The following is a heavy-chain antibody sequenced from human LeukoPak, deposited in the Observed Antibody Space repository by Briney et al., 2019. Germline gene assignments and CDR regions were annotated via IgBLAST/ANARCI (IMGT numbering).Heavy chain of an antibody. CDR3: ARARYSSGWYGAFDI. J-gene: IGHJ3*02. CDR2: IYSSGTT. CDR1: GGSISSYY. V-gene: IGHV4-4*07. D-gene: IGHD6-19*01. Sequence: WETLSLTCTVSGGSISSYYWSWIRQPAGKGLEWIGRIYSSGTTNYHPSLMSRVTMSVDTSKNQFSLKLSSVTAADMAVYYCARARYSSGWYGAFDIWGQGTMVSVS.